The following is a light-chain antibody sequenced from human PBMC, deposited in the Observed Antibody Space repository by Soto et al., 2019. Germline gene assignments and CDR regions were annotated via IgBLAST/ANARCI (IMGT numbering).Light chain of an antibody. CDR3: MQGTHWPYT. Sequence: DVVMTQSPLSLPVTLGQPASISCRASRSLIYTDGNTYLNWFHQRPGQSPRRLFAKVSNRDSGVPDRFSSSGSGTDFTLKISRVEAEDVGLYYCMQGTHWPYTFGQGTKLEIK. CDR2: KVS. V-gene: IGKV2-30*01. J-gene: IGKJ2*01. CDR1: RSLIYTDGNTY.